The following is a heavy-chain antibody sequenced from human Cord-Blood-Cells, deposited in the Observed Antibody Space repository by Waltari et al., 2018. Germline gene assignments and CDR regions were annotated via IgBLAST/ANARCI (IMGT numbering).Heavy chain of an antibody. CDR1: GYSISSGYY. J-gene: IGHJ4*02. D-gene: IGHD3-9*01. Sequence: QVQLQESGPGLVKPSETLSLTCAVPGYSISSGYYWGWIRQPPGKGLEWIGSIYHSGSTYYNPSLKSRVTISVDTSKNQFSLKLSSVTAADTAMYYCARETGQFDYWGQGTLVTVSS. V-gene: IGHV4-38-2*02. CDR3: ARETGQFDY. CDR2: IYHSGST.